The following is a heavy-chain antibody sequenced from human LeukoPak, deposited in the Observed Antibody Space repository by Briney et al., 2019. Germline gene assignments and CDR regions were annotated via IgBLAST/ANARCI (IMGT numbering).Heavy chain of an antibody. J-gene: IGHJ6*02. CDR1: GFTFSIYT. V-gene: IGHV3-21*01. CDR3: AREEDSSTIRSSHGMDV. CDR2: ISSGGTYI. D-gene: IGHD6-6*01. Sequence: GGSLRLSCATSGFTFSIYTMNWVRQAPGKGLEWVSCISSGGTYIYNADSVKGRFTVSRDNAKNSLYLQMNNLRAEDTAVYYCAREEDSSTIRSSHGMDVWGQGTTVTVSS.